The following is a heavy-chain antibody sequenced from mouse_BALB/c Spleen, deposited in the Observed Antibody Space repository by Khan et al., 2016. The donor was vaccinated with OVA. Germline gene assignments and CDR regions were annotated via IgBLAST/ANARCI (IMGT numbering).Heavy chain of an antibody. Sequence: EVKLLESGGDLMKPGGSLKLSCAASGFTFSAYSMSWVRQTPDKRLEWVATINSDGYYTYYPDSVQGRFTISRNNAKNTLSLQMSSLKSEDTAIYDCASHLTGSFAYWGQGTLVTVSA. V-gene: IGHV5-6*01. D-gene: IGHD4-1*01. CDR1: GFTFSAYS. CDR2: INSDGYYT. CDR3: ASHLTGSFAY. J-gene: IGHJ3*01.